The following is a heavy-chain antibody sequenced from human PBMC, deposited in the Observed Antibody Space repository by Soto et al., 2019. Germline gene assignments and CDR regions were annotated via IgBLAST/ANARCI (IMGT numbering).Heavy chain of an antibody. D-gene: IGHD6-13*01. CDR2: ISWNSGSI. Sequence: EVQLVESGGGLVQPGRSLRLSCAASGFTFDDYAMHWVRQAPGKGLEWVSGISWNSGSIGYADSVKGRFTISRDNAKNSLYLQMNSLRAEDTALYYSAKDKYSIAAAGLFDYWGQGTLVTVSS. J-gene: IGHJ4*02. CDR1: GFTFDDYA. V-gene: IGHV3-9*01. CDR3: AKDKYSIAAAGLFDY.